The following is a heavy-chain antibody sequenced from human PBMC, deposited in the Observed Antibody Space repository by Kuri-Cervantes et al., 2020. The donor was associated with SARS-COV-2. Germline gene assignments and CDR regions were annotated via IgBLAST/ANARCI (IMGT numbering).Heavy chain of an antibody. Sequence: GESLKISCEVSGFSVTSNYISWVRQAPGKGLEWVSSISSSSSYIYYADSVKGRFTISRDNAKNSLYLQINSLRAEDTAVYYCARGSIVGATYYFDYWGQGTLVTVSS. CDR3: ARGSIVGATYYFDY. D-gene: IGHD1-26*01. CDR2: ISSSSSYI. J-gene: IGHJ4*02. CDR1: GFSVTSNY. V-gene: IGHV3-21*01.